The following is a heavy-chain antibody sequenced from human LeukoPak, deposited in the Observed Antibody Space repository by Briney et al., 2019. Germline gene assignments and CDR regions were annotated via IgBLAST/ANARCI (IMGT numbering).Heavy chain of an antibody. Sequence: TSETLSLTCTVSGGSISSYYWSWIRQPPGKGLEWIGYIYYSGSTNYNPSLKSRVTISVDTSKNQFSLKLSSETAADTAVYYCARVYSNGYYYLDYWGQGTLVTVSS. J-gene: IGHJ4*02. CDR3: ARVYSNGYYYLDY. CDR2: IYYSGST. V-gene: IGHV4-59*01. D-gene: IGHD3-22*01. CDR1: GGSISSYY.